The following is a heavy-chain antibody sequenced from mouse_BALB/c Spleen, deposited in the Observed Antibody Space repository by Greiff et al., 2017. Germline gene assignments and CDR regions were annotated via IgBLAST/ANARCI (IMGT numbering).Heavy chain of an antibody. D-gene: IGHD2-1*01. CDR3: TRDGNFAY. Sequence: EVHLVESGGGLVKPGGSLKLSCAASGFTFSSYTMSWVRQTPEKRLEWVATISSGGSYTYYPDSVKGRFTISRDNAKNTLYLQMSSLKSEDTAMYYCTRDGNFAYWGQGTLVTVSA. V-gene: IGHV5-6-4*01. CDR1: GFTFSSYT. CDR2: ISSGGSYT. J-gene: IGHJ3*01.